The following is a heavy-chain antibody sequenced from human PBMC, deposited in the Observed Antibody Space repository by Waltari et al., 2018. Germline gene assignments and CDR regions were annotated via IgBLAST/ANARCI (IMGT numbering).Heavy chain of an antibody. Sequence: QVQLQQWGAGLLKPSETLSLTCAVYGGSFSGYYWRWLRQPPGQGLEWIGEINHSGSTNYNPSLKSRVTISVDTSKNQFSLKLSSVTAADTAVYYCARGLHIVVVVAATYYFDYWGQGTLVTVSS. D-gene: IGHD2-15*01. CDR3: ARGLHIVVVVAATYYFDY. J-gene: IGHJ4*02. CDR2: INHSGST. CDR1: GGSFSGYY. V-gene: IGHV4-34*01.